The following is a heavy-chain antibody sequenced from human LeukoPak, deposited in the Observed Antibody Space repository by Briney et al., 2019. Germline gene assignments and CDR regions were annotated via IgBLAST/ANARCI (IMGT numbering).Heavy chain of an antibody. CDR2: INPSGGST. CDR3: ARDGLTAGVDY. CDR1: GYTFTSYY. J-gene: IGHJ4*02. V-gene: IGHV1-46*01. D-gene: IGHD1-20*01. Sequence: ASVKVSCKASGYTFTSYYMHWVRQAPGQGLEWVGIINPSGGSTSYAQKFQGRVTMTRDTSTSTVYMELSSLRSEDTAVYYCARDGLTAGVDYWGQGTLVTVSS.